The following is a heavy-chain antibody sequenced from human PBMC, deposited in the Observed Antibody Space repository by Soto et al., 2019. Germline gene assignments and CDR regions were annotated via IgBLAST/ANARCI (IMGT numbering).Heavy chain of an antibody. D-gene: IGHD3-22*01. CDR3: SRESDSSGYSYYSYGMDV. CDR1: GYTFTSYG. Sequence: ASLKVSCKASGYTFTSYGISWVRQAPGQGLEWMGWISAYNGNTNYAQKLQGRVTMTTDSSTSTEYMELRSLRSDDTAVYYGSRESDSSGYSYYSYGMDVWGQGTTVTVSS. J-gene: IGHJ6*02. V-gene: IGHV1-18*01. CDR2: ISAYNGNT.